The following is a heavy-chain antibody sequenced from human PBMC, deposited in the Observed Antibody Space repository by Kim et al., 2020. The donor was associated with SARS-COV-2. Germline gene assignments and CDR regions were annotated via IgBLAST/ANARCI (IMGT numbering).Heavy chain of an antibody. CDR3: ARGGKGGYSGYDLDYYYGMDV. CDR2: INPSGGST. Sequence: ASVKVSCKASGYTFTSYYMHWVRQAPGQGLEWMGIINPSGGSTSYAQKFQGRVTMTRDTSTSTVYMELSSLRSEDTAVYYCARGGKGGYSGYDLDYYYGMDVWGQGTTVTVSS. V-gene: IGHV1-46*01. CDR1: GYTFTSYY. D-gene: IGHD5-12*01. J-gene: IGHJ6*02.